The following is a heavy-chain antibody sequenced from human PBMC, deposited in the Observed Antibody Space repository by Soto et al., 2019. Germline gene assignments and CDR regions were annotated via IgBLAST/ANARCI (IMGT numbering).Heavy chain of an antibody. J-gene: IGHJ5*02. CDR3: APAPPPPRRGSSPPGVRLSFDP. CDR1: GVLVSRYY. CDR2: IYYSGAT. Sequence: SETLSLTCSVSGVLVSRYYWSWIRQPPGKXLEWIGYIYYSGATNYKPSLKSRVTISLDTANNQFSLKLSSVTAADTAVYYGAPAPPPPRRGSSPPGVRLSFDPWHRGTLVTVSS. D-gene: IGHD3-10*01. V-gene: IGHV4-59*02.